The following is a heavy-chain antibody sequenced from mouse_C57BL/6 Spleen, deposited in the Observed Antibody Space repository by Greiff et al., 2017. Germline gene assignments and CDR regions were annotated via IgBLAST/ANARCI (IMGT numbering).Heavy chain of an antibody. V-gene: IGHV1-64*01. Sequence: QVQLQQPGAELVKPGASVKLSCKASGYTFTSYWMHWVKQRPGQGLEWIGMIHPNSGSTNYNEKFKSKATLTVDKSSSTAYMQLSSLTSEDSAVYYCASGDYYGSRHYWYFDVWGTGTTVTVSS. D-gene: IGHD1-1*01. J-gene: IGHJ1*03. CDR1: GYTFTSYW. CDR3: ASGDYYGSRHYWYFDV. CDR2: IHPNSGST.